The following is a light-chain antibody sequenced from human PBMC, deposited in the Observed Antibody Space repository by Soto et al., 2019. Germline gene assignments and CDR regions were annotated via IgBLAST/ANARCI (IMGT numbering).Light chain of an antibody. V-gene: IGKV3-20*01. Sequence: FTQSPSTLSLYPVSRATLSCRDSHTVSSNYLTWYQQKPGQAPRLLIYDASTRDTGIPDRFSGSGSGTDFTLTISRLEPDDFAVYYCQQYGTSPQTFGQGTKVDIK. CDR3: QQYGTSPQT. CDR1: HTVSSNY. J-gene: IGKJ1*01. CDR2: DAS.